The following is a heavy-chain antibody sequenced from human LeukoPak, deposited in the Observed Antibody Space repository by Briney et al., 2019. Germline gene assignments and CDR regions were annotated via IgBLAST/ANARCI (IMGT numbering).Heavy chain of an antibody. CDR3: ARRNRGSGWYVESPKWFDP. J-gene: IGHJ5*02. CDR1: GGSISSRSYY. Sequence: SETLSLTCTVSGGSISSRSYYWGWIRQPPGKGLEWIGIIYYSGSTYSNPSLRSRVTISVDTSKNQFSLKLSSVTAADTAVYYCARRNRGSGWYVESPKWFDPWGQGTLVTVSS. D-gene: IGHD6-19*01. V-gene: IGHV4-39*01. CDR2: IYYSGST.